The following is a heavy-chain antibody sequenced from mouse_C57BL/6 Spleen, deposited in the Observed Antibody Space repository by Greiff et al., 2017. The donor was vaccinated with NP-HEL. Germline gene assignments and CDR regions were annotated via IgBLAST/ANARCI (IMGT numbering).Heavy chain of an antibody. CDR2: ISYDGSN. J-gene: IGHJ1*03. D-gene: IGHD1-1*01. CDR1: GYSITSGYY. CDR3: SISDYYGSSHWYFDF. Sequence: EVHLQQSGPGLVKPSQSLSLTCSVTGYSITSGYYWNWIRQFPGNKLEWMGYISYDGSNNYNPSLKNRISITRDTSKNQFFLKLNSVTTEDTATXSCSISDYYGSSHWYFDFWGTGTTVTVSS. V-gene: IGHV3-6*01.